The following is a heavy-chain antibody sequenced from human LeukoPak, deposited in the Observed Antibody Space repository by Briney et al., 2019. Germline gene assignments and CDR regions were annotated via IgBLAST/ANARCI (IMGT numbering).Heavy chain of an antibody. Sequence: KPSETLSLTCTVSGGSISSSSYYWGWIRQPPGKGLEWIGSIYYSGSTYYNPSLKSRVTISVDTSKNQFSLKLSSVTAADTAVYYCAGMATGFYYYYYMDVWGKGTTVTVSS. J-gene: IGHJ6*03. D-gene: IGHD5-24*01. CDR1: GGSISSSSYY. CDR2: IYYSGST. CDR3: AGMATGFYYYYYMDV. V-gene: IGHV4-39*01.